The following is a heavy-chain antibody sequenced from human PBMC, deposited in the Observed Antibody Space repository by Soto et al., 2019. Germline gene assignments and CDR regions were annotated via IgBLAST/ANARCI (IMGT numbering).Heavy chain of an antibody. Sequence: EVRLVESGGGLVQPGESLRLSCEASGFTVGTNYISWVRQSPGKGLEWVSVIYAAGHTYYPDSVKGRFTIYRDKSLNTVSLQMSSLRVDDTAVYYCARAIVTPGTYYIDVWGKGTTVTVSS. D-gene: IGHD4-4*01. CDR3: ARAIVTPGTYYIDV. J-gene: IGHJ6*03. CDR1: GFTVGTNY. V-gene: IGHV3-66*01. CDR2: IYAAGHT.